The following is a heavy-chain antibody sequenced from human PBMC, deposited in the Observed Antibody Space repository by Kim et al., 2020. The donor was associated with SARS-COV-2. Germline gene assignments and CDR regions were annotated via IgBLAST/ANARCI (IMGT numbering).Heavy chain of an antibody. CDR2: GSDK. CDR3: VKGGSAY. D-gene: IGHD6-19*01. J-gene: IGHJ4*02. V-gene: IGHV3-7*01. Sequence: GSDKYVPYSVKTRFTITRDNAKNSVYLHMSSLRVEDTAIYYCVKGGSAYWGQGTLVTVSS.